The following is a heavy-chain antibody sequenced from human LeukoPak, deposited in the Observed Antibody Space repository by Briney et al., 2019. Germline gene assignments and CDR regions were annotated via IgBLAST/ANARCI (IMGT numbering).Heavy chain of an antibody. J-gene: IGHJ4*02. D-gene: IGHD6-19*01. V-gene: IGHV3-33*08. CDR1: GFTFSSYG. CDR3: ARAGPGSGWYFDY. Sequence: PGGSLRLSCAASGFTFSSYGMHWVRQAPGKGLEWVAVIWYDGSKKYYADSVKGRFTISRDNSKNTLYLQMNSLRAEDTAVYYCARAGPGSGWYFDYWGQGTLVTVSS. CDR2: IWYDGSKK.